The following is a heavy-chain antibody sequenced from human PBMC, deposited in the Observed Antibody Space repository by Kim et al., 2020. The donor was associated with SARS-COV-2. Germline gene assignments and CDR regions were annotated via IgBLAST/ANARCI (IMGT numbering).Heavy chain of an antibody. CDR2: INHSGST. CDR1: GGSFSGYY. D-gene: IGHD3-9*01. Sequence: SETLSLTCAVYGGSFSGYYWSWIRQPPGKGLEWIGEINHSGSTNYNPSLKSRVTISVDTSKNQFSLKLSSVTAADTAVYYCARVPSLRYFDWSKNYFDYWGQGTLVTVSS. CDR3: ARVPSLRYFDWSKNYFDY. J-gene: IGHJ4*02. V-gene: IGHV4-34*01.